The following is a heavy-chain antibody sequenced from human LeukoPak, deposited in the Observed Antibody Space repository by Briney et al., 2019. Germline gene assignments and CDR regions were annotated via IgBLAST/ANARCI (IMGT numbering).Heavy chain of an antibody. CDR3: AHREYGDGYFDY. CDR1: GVSLSTSGVG. J-gene: IGHJ4*02. Sequence: SGPTLVKPTQTLTLTCTFSGVSLSTSGVGVGWIRQPPGKALEWLALIYWDDDKRYSPSLKVRLTITKDTSKNQVVLTITNIVPVDTATYYCAHREYGDGYFDYWGQGTLVTVSS. CDR2: IYWDDDK. D-gene: IGHD4-17*01. V-gene: IGHV2-5*02.